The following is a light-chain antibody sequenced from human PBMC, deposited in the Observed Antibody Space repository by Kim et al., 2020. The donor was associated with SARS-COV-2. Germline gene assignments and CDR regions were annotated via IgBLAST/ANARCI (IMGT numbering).Light chain of an antibody. CDR1: QGISNY. Sequence: SVGDRVTITCRASQGISNYLAWYQQKPGKVPKLLIYAASTLQSGVPSRLSGSGSGTDFTLTISSLQPEDVATYYCQKYNSAPPLTFGGGTKVDIK. CDR3: QKYNSAPPLT. V-gene: IGKV1-27*01. J-gene: IGKJ4*01. CDR2: AAS.